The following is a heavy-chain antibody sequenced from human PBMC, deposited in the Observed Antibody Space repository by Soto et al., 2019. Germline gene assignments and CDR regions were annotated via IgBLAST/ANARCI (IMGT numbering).Heavy chain of an antibody. CDR2: FDPDDGET. J-gene: IGHJ6*02. Sequence: ASVKVSCKASGYTLTELSMHWGRQAPGQGLEWMGGFDPDDGETIYSQKFQGRVTMTEDTSRDTAYMELSSLRSEDTAGYYCATDQDGSGSRRPWGYFFYGMDVWGQGTPVTVSS. CDR3: ATDQDGSGSRRPWGYFFYGMDV. CDR1: GYTLTELS. V-gene: IGHV1-24*01. D-gene: IGHD3-10*01.